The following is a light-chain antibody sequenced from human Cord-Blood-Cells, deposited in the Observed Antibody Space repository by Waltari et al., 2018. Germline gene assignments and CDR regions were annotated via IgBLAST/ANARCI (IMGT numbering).Light chain of an antibody. CDR3: QQYNSYS. Sequence: DIQMTQSPSTLSASVGDRVTITCRASQSISSWLAWYQQKPGKAPKLLIYKASSLESGVPSRFSGSGSGTEFTLTINSLQPDDFATYYCQQYNSYSFGPGTKVDIK. V-gene: IGKV1-5*03. CDR2: KAS. J-gene: IGKJ3*01. CDR1: QSISSW.